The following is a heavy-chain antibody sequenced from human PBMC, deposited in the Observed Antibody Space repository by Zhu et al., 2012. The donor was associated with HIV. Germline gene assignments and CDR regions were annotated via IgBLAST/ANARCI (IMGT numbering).Heavy chain of an antibody. J-gene: IGHJ4*02. V-gene: IGHV3-23*01. CDR1: GFTFNNYA. CDR3: AQRAYASTNILAAYYFDN. D-gene: IGHD3-9*01. Sequence: EVQLLESGGGLVQPGGSLRLSCAASGFTFNNYAMSWVRQTPARGLEWVSVVSHNGDTTYYADSVKGRFTISRDNSKNTVYLQMNSLRAEDTAIYYCAQRAYASTNILAAYYFDNWGQGTLVTSPQ. CDR2: VSHNGDTT.